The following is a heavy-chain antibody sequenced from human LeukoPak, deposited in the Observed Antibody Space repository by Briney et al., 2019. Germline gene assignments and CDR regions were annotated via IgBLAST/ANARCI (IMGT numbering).Heavy chain of an antibody. V-gene: IGHV3-73*01. CDR3: TSPTMVRGVTPYYYYMDV. J-gene: IGHJ6*03. CDR2: IRSKANSYAT. CDR1: GFTFSGSA. D-gene: IGHD3-10*01. Sequence: GGSLRLSCAASGFTFSGSAMHWVRQASGKGLEWVGRIRSKANSYATAYAASVKGRFTISRDDSKNTAYLQMNSLQTEDTAVYYCTSPTMVRGVTPYYYYMDVWGKGTTVTVSS.